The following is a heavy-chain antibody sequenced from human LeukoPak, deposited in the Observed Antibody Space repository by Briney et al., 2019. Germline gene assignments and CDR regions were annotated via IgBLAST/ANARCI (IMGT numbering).Heavy chain of an antibody. J-gene: IGHJ4*02. V-gene: IGHV4-4*07. CDR1: GGSISSYY. D-gene: IGHD6-19*01. CDR2: MYPSGST. Sequence: SETLSLTCTVSGGSISSYYWSWIRQPAGKGLEWIGRMYPSGSTNYNPSLTSRVTMSVDTSKNQFSLKLSSVTAADTAVYYCARYLAVAGTVAALGYWGQGTQVTVSS. CDR3: ARYLAVAGTVAALGY.